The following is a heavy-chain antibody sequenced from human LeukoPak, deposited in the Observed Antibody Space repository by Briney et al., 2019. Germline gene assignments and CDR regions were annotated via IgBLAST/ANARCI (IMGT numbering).Heavy chain of an antibody. D-gene: IGHD1-26*01. V-gene: IGHV4-59*12. CDR1: GGSISSYY. J-gene: IGHJ4*02. CDR2: IYYSGST. Sequence: SETLSLTCTVSGGSISSYYWSWIRQPPGKGLEWIGYIYYSGSTNYNPSLKSRVTISIDTSKNQFSLKLSSVTAADTAVYYCAEGSYPYYFDYWGQGTLVTVSS. CDR3: AEGSYPYYFDY.